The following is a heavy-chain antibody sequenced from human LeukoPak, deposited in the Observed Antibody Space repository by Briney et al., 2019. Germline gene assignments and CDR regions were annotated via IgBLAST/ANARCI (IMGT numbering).Heavy chain of an antibody. V-gene: IGHV3-23*03. J-gene: IGHJ1*01. CDR1: GFTFSSYA. Sequence: PGGSLRLSCAASGFTFSSYAMSWVRQAPGKGLEWVSVIYSGGSGGSTYYADSVKGRFTISRDNSKNTLYLQMNSLRAEDTAVYYCARDGGSGPAEYFQHWGQGTLVTVSS. CDR2: IYSGGSGGST. CDR3: ARDGGSGPAEYFQH. D-gene: IGHD2-15*01.